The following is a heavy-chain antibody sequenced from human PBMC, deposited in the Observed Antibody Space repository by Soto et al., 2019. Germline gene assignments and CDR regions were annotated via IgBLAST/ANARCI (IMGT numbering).Heavy chain of an antibody. CDR1: GGSISSYD. V-gene: IGHV4-59*01. Sequence: SETLSLTCTVSGGSISSYDWSWIRQPPGKGLEWIGYIYYSGSTNYNPSLKSRVTISVDTSKNQFSLKLSSVTAADTAVYYCAREEYSSPFNWFDPWGQGTLLTVSS. CDR2: IYYSGST. CDR3: AREEYSSPFNWFDP. D-gene: IGHD6-6*01. J-gene: IGHJ5*02.